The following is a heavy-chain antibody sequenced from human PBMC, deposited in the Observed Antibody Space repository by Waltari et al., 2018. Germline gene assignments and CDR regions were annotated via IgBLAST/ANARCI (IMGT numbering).Heavy chain of an antibody. D-gene: IGHD6-13*01. J-gene: IGHJ4*02. CDR2: LYSRGST. CDR1: GASVTTAY. CDR3: AKSKSGYSNDHFDF. Sequence: QVQLQESGPGLVKPSETLSLTCTVPGASVTTAYRRWTRQSPGRGLEWMGYLYSRGSTNYNPSLKSRVTLSIDTSKNQFSLTLTSVTAADTAVYYCAKSKSGYSNDHFDFWGQGTLVTVSS. V-gene: IGHV4-59*02.